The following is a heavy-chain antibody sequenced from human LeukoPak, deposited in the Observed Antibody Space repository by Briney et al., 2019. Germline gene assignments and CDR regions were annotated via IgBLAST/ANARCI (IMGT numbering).Heavy chain of an antibody. V-gene: IGHV4-59*01. D-gene: IGHD6-19*01. CDR1: GGSISSYY. Sequence: PSETLSLTCTVSGGSISSYYWSWIRQPPGKGLEWIGYIYYSGSTNYNPSLKSRVTISVDTSKNQFPLKLSSVTAADTAVYYCARAGQWLDYYYYYGMDVWGQGTTVTVSS. CDR2: IYYSGST. J-gene: IGHJ6*02. CDR3: ARAGQWLDYYYYYGMDV.